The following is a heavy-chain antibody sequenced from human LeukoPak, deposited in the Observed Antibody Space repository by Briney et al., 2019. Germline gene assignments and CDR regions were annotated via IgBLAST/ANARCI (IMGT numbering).Heavy chain of an antibody. V-gene: IGHV4-59*08. CDR1: GGSISSYY. D-gene: IGHD3-10*01. J-gene: IGHJ5*02. CDR3: ARAGESYYGSGNWFDP. CDR2: IYYSGST. Sequence: PSQTLSLTCTVSGGSISSYYWSWIRQPPGKALGWIGYIYYSGSTNYNPSLKSRVTISVDTSKNQFSLKLSSVTAADTAVYYCARAGESYYGSGNWFDPWGQGTLVTVSS.